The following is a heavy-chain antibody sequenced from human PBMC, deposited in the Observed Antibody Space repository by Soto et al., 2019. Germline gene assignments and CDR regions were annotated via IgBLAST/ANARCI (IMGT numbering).Heavy chain of an antibody. CDR3: ARVQXPTNSGYDYLVFWYFDL. V-gene: IGHV4-38-2*01. Sequence: SETLSLTCAVSGYSISSGYYWGWIRQPPGKGLEWIGSIYHSGSTYYNPSLKSRVTISVDTSKNQFSLKLSSVTAADTAVYYCARVQXPTNSGYDYLVFWYFDLWGRGTLVTVSS. D-gene: IGHD5-12*01. CDR1: GYSISSGYY. J-gene: IGHJ2*01. CDR2: IYHSGST.